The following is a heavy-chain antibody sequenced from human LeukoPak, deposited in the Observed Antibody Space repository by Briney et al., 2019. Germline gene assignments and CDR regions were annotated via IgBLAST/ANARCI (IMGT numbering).Heavy chain of an antibody. CDR1: GGSISSSSYY. J-gene: IGHJ6*03. D-gene: IGHD6-25*01. CDR3: ARASARYYYYYMDV. V-gene: IGHV4-39*07. CDR2: INHSGST. Sequence: SETLSLTCTVSGGSISSSSYYWSWIRQPPGKGLEWIGEINHSGSTNYNPSLKSRVTISVDTSKNQFSLKLSSVTAADTAVYYCARASARYYYYYMDVWGKGTTVTISS.